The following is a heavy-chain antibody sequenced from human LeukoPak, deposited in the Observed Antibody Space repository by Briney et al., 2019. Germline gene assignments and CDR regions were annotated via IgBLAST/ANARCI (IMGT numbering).Heavy chain of an antibody. CDR3: APQWELLRAFDY. Sequence: GGSLRLSCAASGFTFTSYAMSWVRQAPGKGLEWVSGISGSGGGTYYADSVKGRFTISRDNSKNTLYLQMNSLRAEDTAIYYCAPQWELLRAFDYWGQGTLVTVSS. J-gene: IGHJ4*02. CDR1: GFTFTSYA. D-gene: IGHD1-26*01. V-gene: IGHV3-23*01. CDR2: ISGSGGGT.